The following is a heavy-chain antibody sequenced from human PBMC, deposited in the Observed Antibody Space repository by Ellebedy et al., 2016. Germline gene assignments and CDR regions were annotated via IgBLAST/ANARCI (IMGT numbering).Heavy chain of an antibody. Sequence: SETLSLXXAVYGGSLNDYYWSWNRQPPGKGLEWIGEINHSGRTNYNTSPKSRVTISLDTSKNQFSLKLSSVTAADTAVYYCARVGEQLAVQTYYYYMDVWGKGTTVTVSS. J-gene: IGHJ6*03. V-gene: IGHV4-34*01. CDR2: INHSGRT. CDR3: ARVGEQLAVQTYYYYMDV. D-gene: IGHD6-6*01. CDR1: GGSLNDYY.